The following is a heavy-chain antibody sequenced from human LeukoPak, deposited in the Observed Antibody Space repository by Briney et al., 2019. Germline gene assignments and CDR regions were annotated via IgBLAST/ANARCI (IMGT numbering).Heavy chain of an antibody. J-gene: IGHJ4*02. CDR1: GYTFTGYY. V-gene: IGHV1-2*02. CDR2: INPNSGGT. Sequence: ASVKASCKASGYTFTGYYMHWVRQAPGQGLEWMGWINPNSGGTNYAQKFQGRVTMTRDTSISTAYMELSRLRSDDTAVYYCARGFVVVPAALSYWGQGALVTVSS. D-gene: IGHD2-2*01. CDR3: ARGFVVVPAALSY.